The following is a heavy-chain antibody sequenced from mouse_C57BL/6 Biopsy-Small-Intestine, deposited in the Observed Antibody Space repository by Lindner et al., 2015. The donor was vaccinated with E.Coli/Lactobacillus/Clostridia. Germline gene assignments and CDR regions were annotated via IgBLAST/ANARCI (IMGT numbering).Heavy chain of an antibody. D-gene: IGHD1-2*01. Sequence: VQLQESGGEVVKPGASVKLSCKATGYTFTGYWIEWVKQRPGHGPEWIGEILPGNDNTDYNEKFRGKATFTTDTSSNTAYMQLSSLTTEDSATYYCARKFGYFMDPWGQGTSVTVSS. CDR2: ILPGNDNT. CDR1: GYTFTGYW. CDR3: ARKFGYFMDP. V-gene: IGHV1-9*01. J-gene: IGHJ4*01.